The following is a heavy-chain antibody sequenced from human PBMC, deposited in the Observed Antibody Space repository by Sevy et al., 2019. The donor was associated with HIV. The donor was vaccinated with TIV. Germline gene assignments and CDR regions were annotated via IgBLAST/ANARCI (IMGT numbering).Heavy chain of an antibody. D-gene: IGHD3-16*01. V-gene: IGHV1-58*01. CDR3: AAEDMTTFGGPLRVFET. Sequence: ASVKVSCKASGFTFSSSAVQWVRQARGHRLEWIGWIVVGSDVTDYAQDLQDRVTITRDMSTGTVYMGLSSLRSEDTAVYYCAAEDMTTFGGPLRVFETWGLGTTVTVSS. J-gene: IGHJ6*02. CDR1: GFTFSSSA. CDR2: IVVGSDVT.